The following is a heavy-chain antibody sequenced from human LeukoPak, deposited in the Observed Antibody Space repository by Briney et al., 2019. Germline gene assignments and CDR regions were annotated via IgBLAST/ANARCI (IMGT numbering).Heavy chain of an antibody. CDR1: GYTFTSYD. CDR2: MNPNSGNT. Sequence: ASVKVSCKASGYTFTSYDINWVRQATGQGLEWMGWMNPNSGNTGYAQKFQGRVTMTRNTSISTAYMELSSLRSEDTAVYYCARGPPFTLRGQHYYYYDMDVWGQGTTVTVSS. J-gene: IGHJ6*02. D-gene: IGHD1-1*01. CDR3: ARGPPFTLRGQHYYYYDMDV. V-gene: IGHV1-8*01.